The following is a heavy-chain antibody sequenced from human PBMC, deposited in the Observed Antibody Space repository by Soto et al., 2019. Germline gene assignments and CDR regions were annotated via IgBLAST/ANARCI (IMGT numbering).Heavy chain of an antibody. J-gene: IGHJ4*02. CDR2: MYYSGNT. V-gene: IGHV4-31*03. CDR1: GGSISRGDYY. Sequence: QVKLQESGPGLVKPSQTLSLTCTVSGGSISRGDYYWNWIRQHPGKGLKWIGYMYYSGNTHYNPSFKSRVTISGDTSKNQFSLKLSSVTAADTAVYYCARGRTYCGGDCYPTVFDYWGQGTLVTVSS. D-gene: IGHD2-21*02. CDR3: ARGRTYCGGDCYPTVFDY.